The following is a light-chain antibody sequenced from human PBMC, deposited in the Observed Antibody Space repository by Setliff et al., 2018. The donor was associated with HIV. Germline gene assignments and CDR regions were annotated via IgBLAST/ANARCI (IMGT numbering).Light chain of an antibody. V-gene: IGLV2-8*01. Sequence: QSALTQPPSASGSPGQSVTISCTGTSSDVGAYNYVSWYQKHPGKAPKLMIFDVSKRPSGVPDRFSGSKSGNTASLTISGLQAEDEADYYCCSYAGSSTWVVGGGTK. CDR1: SSDVGAYNY. J-gene: IGLJ3*02. CDR2: DVS. CDR3: CSYAGSSTWV.